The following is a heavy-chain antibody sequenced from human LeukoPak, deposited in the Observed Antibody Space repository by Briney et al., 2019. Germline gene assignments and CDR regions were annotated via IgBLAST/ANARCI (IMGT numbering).Heavy chain of an antibody. CDR3: ARGREGSSWYELYY. D-gene: IGHD6-13*01. V-gene: IGHV1-8*01. J-gene: IGHJ4*02. CDR2: MNPNSGNT. CDR1: GYTSTSYD. Sequence: GASVKVSCKASGYTSTSYDINWVRQATGQGLEWMGWMNPNSGNTGYAQKFQGRVTMTRNTSISTAYMELSSLRSEDTAAYYCARGREGSSWYELYYWGQGTLVTVSS.